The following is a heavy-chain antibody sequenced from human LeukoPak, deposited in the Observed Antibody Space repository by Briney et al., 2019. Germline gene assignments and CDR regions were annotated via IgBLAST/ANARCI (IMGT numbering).Heavy chain of an antibody. J-gene: IGHJ4*02. Sequence: GGSLRLSCAASGFTFSSYSMNWVRQAPGKGLEWVSVIYSGGSTYYADSVKGRFTISRDNSKNTLYLQMNSLRAEDTAVYYCARDRFSSLGFPGGFDYWGQGTLVTVSS. CDR3: ARDRFSSLGFPGGFDY. V-gene: IGHV3-66*01. CDR2: IYSGGST. D-gene: IGHD7-27*01. CDR1: GFTFSSYS.